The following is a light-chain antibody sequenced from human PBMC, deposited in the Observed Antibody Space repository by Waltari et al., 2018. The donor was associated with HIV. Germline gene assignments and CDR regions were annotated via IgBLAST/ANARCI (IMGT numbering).Light chain of an antibody. J-gene: IGLJ3*02. CDR1: SSNIGSNY. V-gene: IGLV1-47*02. Sequence: QSVLTQPPSPSGPPGQRVTISCSGSSSNIGSNYVYCYQQLQGTAPKLLIYTNTQRPSGFPDRCSGSKSGTSASLAISGLRSEDEADYYCAAWDASLSAWVFGGGTKLTVL. CDR3: AAWDASLSAWV. CDR2: TNT.